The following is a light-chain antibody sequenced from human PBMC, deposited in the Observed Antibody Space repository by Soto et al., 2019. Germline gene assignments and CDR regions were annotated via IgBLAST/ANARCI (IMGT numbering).Light chain of an antibody. Sequence: EIVLTQSPATLSLSPGERVTLSCRASQSVGSYLAWYQQRPGQAPRLLIYDASNRATGIPARFSGSGSGTDFTLPISRLEPEGFAVYDCQHRISLPLTFGGVTKLEI. CDR3: QHRISLPLT. CDR2: DAS. J-gene: IGKJ4*01. V-gene: IGKV3-11*01. CDR1: QSVGSY.